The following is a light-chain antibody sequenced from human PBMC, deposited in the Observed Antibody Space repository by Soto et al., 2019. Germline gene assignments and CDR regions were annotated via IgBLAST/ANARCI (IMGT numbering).Light chain of an antibody. CDR3: SSYTAGTPFYV. CDR2: DVH. V-gene: IGLV2-14*03. CDR1: RTDVDGHDY. J-gene: IGLJ1*01. Sequence: QSVLTQPASVSGSPGQSITISCTGARTDVDGHDYVSWYQQHPGQAPKLIIFDVHNRPSGVSSRFSGSKSGDTASLTISGLRAEDDGDYYCSSYTAGTPFYVFGTGTQLTVL.